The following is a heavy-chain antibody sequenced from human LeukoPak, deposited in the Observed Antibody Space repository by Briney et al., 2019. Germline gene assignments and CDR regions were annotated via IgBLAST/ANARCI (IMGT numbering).Heavy chain of an antibody. CDR3: ARGGVWFGLHYYYYMDV. CDR2: INPNSGGT. J-gene: IGHJ6*03. CDR1: GYTFTGYY. V-gene: IGHV1-2*02. D-gene: IGHD3-10*01. Sequence: ASVKVSCKASGYTFTGYYMHWVRQAPGQGLEWMGWINPNSGGTNYAQKFQGRVTMTRDTSISTAYMELSRLRSDDTAVYYCARGGVWFGLHYYYYMDVWGKGTTVTVSS.